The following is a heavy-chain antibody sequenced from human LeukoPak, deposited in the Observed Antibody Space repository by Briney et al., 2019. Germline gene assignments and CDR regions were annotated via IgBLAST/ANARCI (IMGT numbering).Heavy chain of an antibody. CDR2: IYYSGST. Sequence: SVTLSLTCTVSGGSISNFHWSWIRQPPGKGLEWIGYIYYSGSTDSNPSLKSRVTISVDTSKNQFSLKLSSVTAADTAVYYCARHEYAWRGAFDIWGQGTIVTVSS. D-gene: IGHD2/OR15-2a*01. CDR1: GGSISNFH. J-gene: IGHJ3*02. CDR3: ARHEYAWRGAFDI. V-gene: IGHV4-59*08.